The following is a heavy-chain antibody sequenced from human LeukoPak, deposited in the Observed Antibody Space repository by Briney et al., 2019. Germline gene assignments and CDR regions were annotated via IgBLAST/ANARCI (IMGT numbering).Heavy chain of an antibody. J-gene: IGHJ4*02. Sequence: ASVKVSCKASGYTFTSYYMHWVRQAPGQGLEWMGIINPSGGSTSYAQKFQGRVTITADESTSTAYMELSSLRSEDTAVYYCARDTVPMTTVTSLDYWGQGTLVTVSS. CDR3: ARDTVPMTTVTSLDY. D-gene: IGHD4-17*01. CDR2: INPSGGST. CDR1: GYTFTSYY. V-gene: IGHV1-46*01.